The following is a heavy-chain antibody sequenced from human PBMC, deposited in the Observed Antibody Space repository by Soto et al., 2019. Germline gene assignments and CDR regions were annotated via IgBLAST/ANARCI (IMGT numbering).Heavy chain of an antibody. J-gene: IGHJ4*02. CDR1: GYTFTSYA. CDR2: INAGNGNT. Sequence: GASVKVSCKASGYTFTSYAMHWVRQAPGQRLEWMGWINAGNGNTKYSQKFQGRVTMTTDTATHTAYMKLSSLRSDDTAVFFCARDLEGMAVTGGYSVDYWGQGTLVTVSS. D-gene: IGHD6-19*01. CDR3: ARDLEGMAVTGGYSVDY. V-gene: IGHV1-3*01.